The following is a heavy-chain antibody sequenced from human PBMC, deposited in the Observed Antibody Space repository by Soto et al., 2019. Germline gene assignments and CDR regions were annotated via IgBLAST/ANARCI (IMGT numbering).Heavy chain of an antibody. J-gene: IGHJ4*02. D-gene: IGHD3-10*01. CDR3: ARHEFHSHSSGTYLDY. V-gene: IGHV4-39*01. CDR1: GVSISSSNYH. CDR2: IYYTRST. Sequence: QLQLQESGPGLVKPSETLSLTCTVSGVSISSSNYHWGWIRQPPGKGLEWIGSIYYTRSTHYNPSLKSRVTVSADPSKDQFSLRLSSVIAADTAVYYWARHEFHSHSSGTYLDYWGQGTLVTVSP.